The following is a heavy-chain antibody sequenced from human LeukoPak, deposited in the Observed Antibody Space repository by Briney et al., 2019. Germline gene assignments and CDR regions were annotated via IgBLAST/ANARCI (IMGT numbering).Heavy chain of an antibody. D-gene: IGHD2-2*01. Sequence: ASVKVSCKVSGYTLTELSMHWVRQAPGKGLEWMGGFDPEDGETIYAQKFQGRVTMTEDTSTDTAYMELSSLSSVTAADTAVYYCARAPQVPAAIADAFDIWGQGTMVTVSS. CDR2: FDPEDGET. CDR1: GYTLTELS. CDR3: ARAPQVPAAIADAFDI. J-gene: IGHJ3*02. V-gene: IGHV1-24*01.